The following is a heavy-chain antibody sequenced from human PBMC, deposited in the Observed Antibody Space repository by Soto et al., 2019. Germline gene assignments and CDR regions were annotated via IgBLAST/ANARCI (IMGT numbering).Heavy chain of an antibody. Sequence: XSVKVSCEASGYTFTRYTMNWVRQAPGQRLEWMGWINPDNGNTKSSQKFQDRVIITRDTSASTAYMDLSSLRSEDTAVYYCARGIATGQLDPWGQGTLVTVSS. CDR3: ARGIATGQLDP. J-gene: IGHJ5*02. D-gene: IGHD2-15*01. CDR1: GYTFTRYT. CDR2: INPDNGNT. V-gene: IGHV1-3*01.